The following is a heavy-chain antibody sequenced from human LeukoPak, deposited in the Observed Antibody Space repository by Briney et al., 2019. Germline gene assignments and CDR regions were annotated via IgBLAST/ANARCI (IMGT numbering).Heavy chain of an antibody. CDR3: ARAPYDYVWGSYRPILPFDY. D-gene: IGHD3-16*02. V-gene: IGHV3-33*01. CDR2: IWYDGSNK. J-gene: IGHJ4*02. Sequence: GGSLRLSCAASGFTFSSYGMHWVRQAPGKGLEWVAVIWYDGSNKYYADSVKGLFTISRDNSKNTLYLQMNSLRAEDTAVYYCARAPYDYVWGSYRPILPFDYWGQGTLVTVSS. CDR1: GFTFSSYG.